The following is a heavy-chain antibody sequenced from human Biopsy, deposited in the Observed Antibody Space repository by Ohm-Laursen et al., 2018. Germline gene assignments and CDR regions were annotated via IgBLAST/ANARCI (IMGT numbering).Heavy chain of an antibody. J-gene: IGHJ6*02. CDR2: ITQSGST. D-gene: IGHD6-13*01. V-gene: IGHV4-34*01. Sequence: PSQTLSLTCAVYGGSFNGYFWSWIRQSPGKGLEWIGDITQSGSTNYSPSLKSRVTISVDTAKKQFSLSLRSVTAADTAVYYCARVPLPGIGAAYQGRFLYGMDVWGQGTTVSVSS. CDR1: GGSFNGYF. CDR3: ARVPLPGIGAAYQGRFLYGMDV.